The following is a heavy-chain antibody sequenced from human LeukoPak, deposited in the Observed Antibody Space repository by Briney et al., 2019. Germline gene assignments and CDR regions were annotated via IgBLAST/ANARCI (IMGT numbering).Heavy chain of an antibody. D-gene: IGHD3-10*01. CDR1: GFTFSSYG. CDR3: ARDRGGGNDYGSGSYFWFDP. J-gene: IGHJ5*02. CDR2: INSDGSST. Sequence: GGSLRLSCAASGFTFSSYGMHWVRQAPGKGLVWVSRINSDGSSTSYADSVKGRFTISRDNAKNTLYLQMNSLRAEDTAVYYCARDRGGGNDYGSGSYFWFDPWGQGTLVTVSS. V-gene: IGHV3-74*01.